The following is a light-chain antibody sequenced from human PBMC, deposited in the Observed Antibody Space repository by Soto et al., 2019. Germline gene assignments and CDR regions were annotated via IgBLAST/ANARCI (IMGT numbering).Light chain of an antibody. V-gene: IGKV3-20*01. CDR3: QQYGSSPPIT. Sequence: IGLPQSPGTLSLSPGERATLSCRTIQSVSSSYLAWYQQKPGQAPRLLIYGASSRATGIPGRFSGSGSGTDFTLTISRLEPEDFAVYYCQQYGSSPPITFGQGTRLEIK. CDR1: QSVSSSY. CDR2: GAS. J-gene: IGKJ5*01.